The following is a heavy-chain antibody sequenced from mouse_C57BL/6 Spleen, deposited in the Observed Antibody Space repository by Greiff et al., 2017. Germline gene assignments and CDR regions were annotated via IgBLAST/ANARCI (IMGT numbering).Heavy chain of an antibody. CDR2: ISGGGGNT. CDR3: ARHDYGHYFDY. V-gene: IGHV5-9*01. Sequence: EVKLVESGGGLVKPGGSLTLSCAASGFTFSSYTLSWVLQTPEKRLEWVATISGGGGNTYYPDSVKGRFTISRDNAKHTRYLQMSSLRSEDTALYYCARHDYGHYFDYWGQGTTLTVSS. D-gene: IGHD2-4*01. CDR1: GFTFSSYT. J-gene: IGHJ2*01.